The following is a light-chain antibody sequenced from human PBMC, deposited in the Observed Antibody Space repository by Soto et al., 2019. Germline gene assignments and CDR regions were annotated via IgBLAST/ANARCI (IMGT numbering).Light chain of an antibody. V-gene: IGLV1-47*01. CDR3: AALDDSLSGVV. CDR2: RNN. CDR1: SSNSGSNY. J-gene: IGLJ2*01. Sequence: QSVLTQPPSASETPGQRVTISCSGSSSNSGSNYVYLYQQLPGTAPKLLIYRNNQRPSGVPDRFSGSKSGTSASLAISGLRSEDEAEYYCAALDDSLSGVVFGGGTKLTVL.